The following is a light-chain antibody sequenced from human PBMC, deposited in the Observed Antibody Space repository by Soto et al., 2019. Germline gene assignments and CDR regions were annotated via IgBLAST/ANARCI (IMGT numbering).Light chain of an antibody. V-gene: IGLV2-8*01. CDR3: CSYGGGNNFYV. Sequence: QSALTQSRSASGSPGHSVTIACTGTSRDIGTYDYVSWYQHLPDKAPKLIIYEVSKRPSGVPDRFSGSKSGNTASLTVSGLQAEDEGDYYCCSYGGGNNFYVFGTGTKVTVL. CDR1: SRDIGTYDY. J-gene: IGLJ1*01. CDR2: EVS.